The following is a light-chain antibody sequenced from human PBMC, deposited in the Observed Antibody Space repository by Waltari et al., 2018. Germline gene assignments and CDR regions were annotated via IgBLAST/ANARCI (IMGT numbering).Light chain of an antibody. J-gene: IGLJ2*01. CDR2: EDD. V-gene: IGLV3-21*03. CDR3: QVWTNTDDHPV. Sequence: SFVLSQAPSVSVAPGKTATIVCEGNNIGDVSVNWYQQHPGQAPVLVVYEDDRRPPGIPERFSGSNSGNTAALTISCVEAGDEADYYCQVWTNTDDHPVFGGGTKLTVL. CDR1: NIGDVS.